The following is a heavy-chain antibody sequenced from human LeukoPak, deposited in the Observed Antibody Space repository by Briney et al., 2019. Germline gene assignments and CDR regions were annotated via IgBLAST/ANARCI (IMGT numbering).Heavy chain of an antibody. CDR2: IKQDGSQK. J-gene: IGHJ4*02. Sequence: GGSLRLSCEASGFTFSTYWMKWVRQAPGKGLEWVANIKQDGSQKYYVDSVKGRFIISRDNAKNSLYLQMNSLRGDDTAVYYCAKDVGKWESLHFFDYWGQGTLVTVSS. CDR1: GFTFSTYW. D-gene: IGHD1-26*01. CDR3: AKDVGKWESLHFFDY. V-gene: IGHV3-7*03.